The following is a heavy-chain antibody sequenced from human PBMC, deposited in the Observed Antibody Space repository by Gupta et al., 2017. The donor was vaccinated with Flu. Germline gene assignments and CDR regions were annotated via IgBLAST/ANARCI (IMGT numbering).Heavy chain of an antibody. Sequence: GSGFDFTTYWISWVRQMPGKGLEWLGRIDPSDSYSDYSPSIQGHVTISADKSITTAYLQWSGLKASDTAIYYCARLGAVAGSNYWGQGTLVTVSS. CDR2: IDPSDSYS. CDR1: GFDFTTYW. V-gene: IGHV5-10-1*01. CDR3: ARLGAVAGSNY. D-gene: IGHD6-19*01. J-gene: IGHJ4*02.